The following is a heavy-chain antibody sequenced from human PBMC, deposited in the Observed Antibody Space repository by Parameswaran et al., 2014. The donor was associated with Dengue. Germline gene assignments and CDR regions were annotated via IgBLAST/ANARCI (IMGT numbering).Heavy chain of an antibody. D-gene: IGHD4-17*01. V-gene: IGHV1-18*01. Sequence: WVRQAPGQGLEWMGWISAYNGNTNYAQKLQGRVTMTTDTSTSTAYMELRSLRSDDTAVYYCARDSGEEGYGDYFYYYGMDVWGQGTTVTVSS. CDR2: ISAYNGNT. J-gene: IGHJ6*02. CDR3: ARDSGEEGYGDYFYYYGMDV.